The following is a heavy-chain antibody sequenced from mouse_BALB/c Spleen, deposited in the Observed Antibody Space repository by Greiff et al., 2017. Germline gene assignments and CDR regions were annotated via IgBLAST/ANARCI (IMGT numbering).Heavy chain of an antibody. D-gene: IGHD2-14*01. CDR1: GYTFTSYY. J-gene: IGHJ2*01. CDR2: IYPGNVNT. CDR3: AKSEGYDYTFLDY. Sequence: VQLQQSGPELVKPGASVRISCKASGYTFTSYYIHWVKQRPGQGLEWIGWIYPGNVNTKYNEKFKGKATLTANKSSSTAYMQLRSLTSEDSAVSCIAKSEGYDYTFLDYWGQGTTLTVSS. V-gene: IGHV1S56*01.